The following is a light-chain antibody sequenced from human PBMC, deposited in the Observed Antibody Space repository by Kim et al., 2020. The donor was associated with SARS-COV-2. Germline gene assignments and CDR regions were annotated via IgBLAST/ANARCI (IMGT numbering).Light chain of an antibody. CDR3: QSYDTSLSVV. CDR1: SSNIGTGYD. Sequence: QSVLTQPPSVSGAPGQRVTISCTRSSSNIGTGYDVHWYQLLPGKTPKLLIYANNNRPSGVPDRFSGSKSGASASLAITGLQPEDEADYYCQSYDTSLSVVFGGGTKLTVL. V-gene: IGLV1-40*01. J-gene: IGLJ2*01. CDR2: ANN.